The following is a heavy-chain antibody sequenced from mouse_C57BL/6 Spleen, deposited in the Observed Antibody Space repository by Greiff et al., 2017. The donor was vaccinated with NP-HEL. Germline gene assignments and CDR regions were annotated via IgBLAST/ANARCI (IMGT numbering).Heavy chain of an antibody. CDR3: VREGDYYGSSYFAY. V-gene: IGHV10-3*01. D-gene: IGHD1-1*01. CDR1: GFTFNTYA. Sequence: EVQRVESGGGLVQPKGSLKLSCAASGFTFNTYAMHWVRPAPGKGLEWVARIRSKSSNYATYYADSVKDRFTISRDDSQSMLYLQMNNLKTEDTAMYYCVREGDYYGSSYFAYWGQGTLVTVSA. CDR2: IRSKSSNYAT. J-gene: IGHJ3*01.